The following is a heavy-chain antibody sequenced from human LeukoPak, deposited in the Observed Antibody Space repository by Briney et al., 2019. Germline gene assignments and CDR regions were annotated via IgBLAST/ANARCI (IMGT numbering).Heavy chain of an antibody. Sequence: ASVKVSCKASGYTFTGYYMHWVRQAPGQGLEWMGWINPNSGGTSYAQKFQGWVTMTRDTSISTAYMELSRLRSDDTAVYYCARAGEADYYGSGSFWSRYNWFDPWGQGTLVTVSS. CDR3: ARAGEADYYGSGSFWSRYNWFDP. CDR2: INPNSGGT. J-gene: IGHJ5*02. D-gene: IGHD3-10*01. CDR1: GYTFTGYY. V-gene: IGHV1-2*04.